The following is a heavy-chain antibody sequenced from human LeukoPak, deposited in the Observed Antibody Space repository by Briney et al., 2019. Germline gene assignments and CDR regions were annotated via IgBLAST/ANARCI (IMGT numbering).Heavy chain of an antibody. D-gene: IGHD5-24*01. Sequence: GGSLRLSCTASGFTFSRYGMHWVSQAPGKGLEWVAVISYHGSDKYYADSVRGRFTISRDNSKNTLYLQMNSLRAEDTAVYYCAKDPTGYNEPLPFDYWGQGTLVTVSS. CDR1: GFTFSRYG. CDR3: AKDPTGYNEPLPFDY. V-gene: IGHV3-30*18. J-gene: IGHJ4*02. CDR2: ISYHGSDK.